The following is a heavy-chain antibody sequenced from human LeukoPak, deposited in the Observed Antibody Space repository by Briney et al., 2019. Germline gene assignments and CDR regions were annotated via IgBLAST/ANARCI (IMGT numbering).Heavy chain of an antibody. V-gene: IGHV1-46*01. J-gene: IGHJ5*02. Sequence: ASVRVSCKASGYTITNNYMHWVRQAPGQGLEWMGVINPSGTGTSYAQKFQGRITMSRDTSTSTVYMELSSLRSEDTAFYYCATDHSMANTAWWFDPWGQGTLVTVSS. D-gene: IGHD5-24*01. CDR1: GYTITNNY. CDR3: ATDHSMANTAWWFDP. CDR2: INPSGTGT.